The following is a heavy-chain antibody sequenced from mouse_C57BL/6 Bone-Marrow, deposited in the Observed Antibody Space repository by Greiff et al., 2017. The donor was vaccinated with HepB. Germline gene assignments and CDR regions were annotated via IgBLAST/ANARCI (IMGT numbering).Heavy chain of an antibody. V-gene: IGHV1-81*01. CDR2: IYPRSGNT. Sequence: QVQLKQSGAELARPGASVKLSCKASGYTFTSYGISWVKQRTGQGLEWIGEIYPRSGNTYYNEKFKGKATLTADKSSSTAYMELRSLTSEDSAVYFCESGLISQDYLDYWGQGTTLTVSS. CDR1: GYTFTSYG. J-gene: IGHJ2*01. CDR3: ESGLISQDYLDY. D-gene: IGHD1-2*01.